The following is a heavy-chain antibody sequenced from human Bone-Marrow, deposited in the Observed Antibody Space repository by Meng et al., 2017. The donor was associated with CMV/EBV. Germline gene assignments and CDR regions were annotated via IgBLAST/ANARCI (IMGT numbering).Heavy chain of an antibody. D-gene: IGHD1-7*01. V-gene: IGHV1-8*01. CDR2: MNPNSGNT. J-gene: IGHJ6*02. CDR3: ARGPRWNYGFYYYYGMDV. CDR1: GYTFNSYD. Sequence: ASVKVSCKASGYTFNSYDINWVRQATGQGLEWMGWMNPNSGNTGYAQKFQGRVTITRNTSISTAYMELSSLRSEDTAVYYCARGPRWNYGFYYYYGMDVWGQGTTVTVSS.